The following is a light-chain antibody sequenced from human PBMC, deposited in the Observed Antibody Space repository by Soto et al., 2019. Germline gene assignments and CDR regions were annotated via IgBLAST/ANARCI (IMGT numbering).Light chain of an antibody. CDR1: SSNIGADYG. V-gene: IGLV1-40*01. Sequence: QSALAQPPSVSGAPGQTVTISCTGSSSNIGADYGVQWYQHLPGTAPKLLVYGVNSRPSGVPDRFSGSTSGTSASLAIAGLQAEDEADYYCQSYDSSLGGFYVFGTGTKVTGL. CDR3: QSYDSSLGGFYV. J-gene: IGLJ1*01. CDR2: GVN.